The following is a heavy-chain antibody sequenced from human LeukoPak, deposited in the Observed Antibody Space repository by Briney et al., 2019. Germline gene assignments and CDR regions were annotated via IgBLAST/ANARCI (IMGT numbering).Heavy chain of an antibody. CDR1: GGSISTGSSNY. Sequence: PSETLSLTCTVSGGSISTGSSNYWDWIRQPPGKGLEWIASIYYSGGTYYNPSLKSRVTMSVDTSKNQFSLKPSSVTAADTAVYYCARLNRIKYCGGDCYPYWGQGTLVTVSS. D-gene: IGHD2-21*02. J-gene: IGHJ4*02. CDR2: IYYSGGT. V-gene: IGHV4-39*01. CDR3: ARLNRIKYCGGDCYPY.